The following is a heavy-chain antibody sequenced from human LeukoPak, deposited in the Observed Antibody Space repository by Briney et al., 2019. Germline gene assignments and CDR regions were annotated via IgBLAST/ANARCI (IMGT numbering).Heavy chain of an antibody. CDR2: ISGSGGST. Sequence: GGSPRLSCAASGFTFSSYAMSWVRQAPGKGLDWVSAISGSGGSTYYADSVKGRFTISRDNSKNTLYLQMNSLRAEDTAVYYCAKDIAAAGTGPFDYWGQGTLVTVSS. J-gene: IGHJ4*02. CDR3: AKDIAAAGTGPFDY. CDR1: GFTFSSYA. D-gene: IGHD6-13*01. V-gene: IGHV3-23*01.